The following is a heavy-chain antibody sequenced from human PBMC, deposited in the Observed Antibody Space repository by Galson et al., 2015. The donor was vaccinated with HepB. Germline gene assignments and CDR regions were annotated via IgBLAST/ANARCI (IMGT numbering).Heavy chain of an antibody. CDR2: IHPTSGST. V-gene: IGHV1-46*01. D-gene: IGHD1-1*01. CDR3: AGGPGNWFDP. J-gene: IGHJ5*02. CDR1: GYTLTSHY. Sequence: SVKVSCKAFGYTLTSHYMHWVRQAAGQGLEWMGIIHPTSGSTTYAQKFQGRVTMTSDTSTSTVNMELTSLRSEDTAVYYCAGGPGNWFDPWGQGTLVTVSS.